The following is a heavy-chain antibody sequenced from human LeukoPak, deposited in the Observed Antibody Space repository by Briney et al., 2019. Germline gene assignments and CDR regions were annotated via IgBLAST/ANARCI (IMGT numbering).Heavy chain of an antibody. CDR3: AKDRGCYGSGSYYAGWFDP. D-gene: IGHD3-10*01. Sequence: PGGSLRLSCAASGFTFSSYAMSWVRQAPGKGLEWVSAISGSGGSTYYADSVKGRFTISRDNSKNTLYLQMNSLRAEDTAVYYCAKDRGCYGSGSYYAGWFDPWGQGTLVTVSS. CDR1: GFTFSSYA. J-gene: IGHJ5*02. CDR2: ISGSGGST. V-gene: IGHV3-23*01.